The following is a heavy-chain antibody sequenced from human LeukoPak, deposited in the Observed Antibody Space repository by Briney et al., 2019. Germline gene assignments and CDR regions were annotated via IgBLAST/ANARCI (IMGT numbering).Heavy chain of an antibody. J-gene: IGHJ3*02. CDR2: INYSGST. CDR3: ASPRYCSSTSCPIRAFDI. Sequence: SETLSLTCALYSESFSGYFWSWIRQPPGKGLEWIGEINYSGSTNYNPSLKSRVTISVDTSKNQFSLKLSSVTAADTAVYYCASPRYCSSTSCPIRAFDIWGQGTMVTVSS. CDR1: SESFSGYF. D-gene: IGHD2-2*01. V-gene: IGHV4-34*01.